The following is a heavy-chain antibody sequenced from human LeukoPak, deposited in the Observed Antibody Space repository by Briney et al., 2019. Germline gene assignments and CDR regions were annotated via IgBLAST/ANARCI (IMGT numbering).Heavy chain of an antibody. Sequence: PGGSLRLSCAASGSTFSSDAMSSVPQAPGKGLEWVPTISGSGGRTHYADSVKGRFTISRDNSKNTLYLQMNSLRAEDTAVYYCAKDRETYCSSSSCFWDWFDPWGQGTLVTVSS. CDR3: AKDRETYCSSSSCFWDWFDP. CDR1: GSTFSSDA. V-gene: IGHV3-23*01. J-gene: IGHJ5*02. CDR2: ISGSGGRT. D-gene: IGHD2-2*01.